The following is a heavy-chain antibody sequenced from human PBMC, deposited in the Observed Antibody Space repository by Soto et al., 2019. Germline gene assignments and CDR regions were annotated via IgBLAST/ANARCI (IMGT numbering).Heavy chain of an antibody. J-gene: IGHJ3*02. CDR3: ARAVAGLYAFDI. CDR2: INAGNGNT. V-gene: IGHV1-3*01. Sequence: VASVKVSCKASGYTFTSYAMHWVRQAPGQRLEWMGWINAGNGNTKYSQKFQGRVTITRDTSASTAYMELSSLRSEDTAVYYCARAVAGLYAFDIWGQGTMVTVSS. D-gene: IGHD6-19*01. CDR1: GYTFTSYA.